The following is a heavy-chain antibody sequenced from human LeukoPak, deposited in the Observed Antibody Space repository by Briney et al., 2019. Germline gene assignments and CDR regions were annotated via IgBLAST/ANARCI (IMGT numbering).Heavy chain of an antibody. J-gene: IGHJ4*02. V-gene: IGHV1-69-2*01. D-gene: IGHD3-3*01. CDR3: APTLGAIFGVVPH. Sequence: APVKISCKVSGYTFTDYYMHWVQQAPGKGLEWMGLVDPEDGETIYAEKFQGRVTITADTSTDTAYMELSSLRSEDTAVYYCAPTLGAIFGVVPHCGQGTLVTVSS. CDR1: GYTFTDYY. CDR2: VDPEDGET.